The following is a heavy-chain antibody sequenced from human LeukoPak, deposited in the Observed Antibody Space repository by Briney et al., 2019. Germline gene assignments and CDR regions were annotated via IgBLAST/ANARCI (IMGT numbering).Heavy chain of an antibody. CDR2: IYYSGST. Sequence: SETLSLTCTVSGDSITSSSYYWGWIRQPPGKGLEWIGSIYYSGSTYYTPSLKSRVIISVDTSKNQFSLKLSSVTAADTAVYYCARQYSDILTGYHRGELYWYFDLWGRGTLVTVSS. CDR3: ARQYSDILTGYHRGELYWYFDL. J-gene: IGHJ2*01. CDR1: GDSITSSSYY. V-gene: IGHV4-39*01. D-gene: IGHD3-9*01.